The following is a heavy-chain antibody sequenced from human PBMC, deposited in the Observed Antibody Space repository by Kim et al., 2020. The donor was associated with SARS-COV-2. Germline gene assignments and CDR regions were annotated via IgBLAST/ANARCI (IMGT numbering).Heavy chain of an antibody. CDR1: GFTFSSYA. CDR3: AKDKGYADGSGSYRPWRERKGDYYYGMDV. D-gene: IGHD3-10*01. Sequence: GGSLRLSCAASGFTFSSYAMSWVRQAPGKGLEWVSAISGSGGSTYYADSVKGRFTISRDNSKNTLYLQMNSLRAEDTAVYYCAKDKGYADGSGSYRPWRERKGDYYYGMDVWGQGTTVTVSS. V-gene: IGHV3-23*01. J-gene: IGHJ6*02. CDR2: ISGSGGST.